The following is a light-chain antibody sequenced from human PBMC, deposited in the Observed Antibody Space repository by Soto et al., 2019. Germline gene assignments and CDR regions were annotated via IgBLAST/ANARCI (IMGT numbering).Light chain of an antibody. J-gene: IGLJ1*01. CDR3: SSYTSSSTTPYV. Sequence: QSALTQPASVSGSPGQSITISCTGTSSDIGAYNYVSWYRQHPGKAPKLMIYEVINRPSGGSNRFSGSKSGNTASLTISGLQAEDEADYYCSSYTSSSTTPYVFGTGTKLTVL. CDR1: SSDIGAYNY. CDR2: EVI. V-gene: IGLV2-14*01.